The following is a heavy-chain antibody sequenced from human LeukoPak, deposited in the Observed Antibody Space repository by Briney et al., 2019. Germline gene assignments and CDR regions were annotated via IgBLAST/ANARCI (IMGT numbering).Heavy chain of an antibody. D-gene: IGHD2/OR15-2a*01. CDR2: ISSSSTI. V-gene: IGHV3-48*04. CDR1: GFTFSSYS. CDR3: VQAPLWRLDY. Sequence: GSLRLSCAASGFTFSSYSMNWVRQAPGKGLEWVSYISSSSTIYYADSVKGRFTISRDNSENTLYLQMDSLRAEDTAVYYCVQAPLWRLDYWGQGTLVTVSS. J-gene: IGHJ4*02.